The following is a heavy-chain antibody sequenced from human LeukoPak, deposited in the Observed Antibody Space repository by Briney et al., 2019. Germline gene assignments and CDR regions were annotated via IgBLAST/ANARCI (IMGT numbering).Heavy chain of an antibody. D-gene: IGHD1-7*01. CDR1: GGSISGYY. CDR2: IFHNGET. CDR3: ARQPYTVGTYYFDY. Sequence: SETLSLTCTVSGGSISGYYWSWIRQPPGEGLEWIGYIFHNGETKYNPSLKSRVTMSIDTSKNQLSLRLTSVTAADTAVYYCARQPYTVGTYYFDYWGPGTLVSVSS. J-gene: IGHJ4*02. V-gene: IGHV4-59*08.